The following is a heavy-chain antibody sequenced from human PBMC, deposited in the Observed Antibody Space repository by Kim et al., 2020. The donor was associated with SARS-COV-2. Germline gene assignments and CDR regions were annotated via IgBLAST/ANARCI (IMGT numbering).Heavy chain of an antibody. Sequence: SQTLSLTCTVSGGSISSSSYYWGWIRQPPGKGLEWIGSTYYSGSTYYNQSLKSRVTITVDTSTNQFSLKLRSVTAADTAVYYCAREGYRSSWYYGEDAFDIWGQGTMVTVSS. CDR3: AREGYRSSWYYGEDAFDI. J-gene: IGHJ3*02. V-gene: IGHV4-39*02. CDR1: GGSISSSSYY. CDR2: TYYSGST. D-gene: IGHD6-13*01.